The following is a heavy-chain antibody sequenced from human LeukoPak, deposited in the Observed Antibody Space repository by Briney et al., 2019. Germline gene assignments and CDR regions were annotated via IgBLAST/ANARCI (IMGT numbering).Heavy chain of an antibody. D-gene: IGHD1/OR15-1a*01. CDR2: MNPNSGNT. CDR1: GYTFTSYD. Sequence: ASVKVSCKASGYTFTSYDINWVRQATGQGLEWMGWMNPNSGNTGYAQKFQGRVTMTEDTSTDTAYMELSSLRSEDTAVYYCATPLGNWNNVYYFDYWGQGTLVTVSS. CDR3: ATPLGNWNNVYYFDY. J-gene: IGHJ4*02. V-gene: IGHV1-8*01.